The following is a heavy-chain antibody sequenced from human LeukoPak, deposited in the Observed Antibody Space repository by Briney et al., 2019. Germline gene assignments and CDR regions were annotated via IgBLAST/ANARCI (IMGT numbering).Heavy chain of an antibody. Sequence: SETLSLTCTVSGYSINSGYYWGWIRQPPGKGLEWIGSIYHSGSTYYNPSLKSRVTISVETSKNQFSLKLSSVTAADTAVYYCARVTGYMIEDYFDYWGQGTLVTVSS. J-gene: IGHJ4*02. D-gene: IGHD3-22*01. CDR1: GYSINSGYY. CDR3: ARVTGYMIEDYFDY. CDR2: IYHSGST. V-gene: IGHV4-38-2*02.